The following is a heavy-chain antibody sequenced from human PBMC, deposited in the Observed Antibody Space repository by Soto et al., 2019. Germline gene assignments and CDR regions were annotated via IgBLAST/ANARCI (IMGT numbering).Heavy chain of an antibody. CDR1: GFTFSSYG. CDR2: ISYDGSNK. J-gene: IGHJ6*02. D-gene: IGHD5-12*01. V-gene: IGHV3-30*18. CDR3: AKLEMATITNYYYYGMDV. Sequence: QVQLVESGGGVVQPGRSLRLSCAASGFTFSSYGMHWVRQAPGKGLEWVAVISYDGSNKYYADSVKGRFTISRDNCKNTLYLQMNSLRAEDTAVYYCAKLEMATITNYYYYGMDVWGQGTTVTVSS.